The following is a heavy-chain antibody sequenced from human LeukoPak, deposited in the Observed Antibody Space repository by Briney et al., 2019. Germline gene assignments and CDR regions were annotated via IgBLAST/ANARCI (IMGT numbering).Heavy chain of an antibody. J-gene: IGHJ4*02. D-gene: IGHD3-22*01. CDR3: ARVARNSSGYYPVDY. CDR1: GGSFSGYY. V-gene: IGHV4-34*01. CDR2: INHSGST. Sequence: SETLSLTCAVYGGSFSGYYWSWIRQPPGKGLEWIGEINHSGSTNYNPSLKSRVTISVDMSKNQFSLKLSSVTAADTAVYYCARVARNSSGYYPVDYWGQGTLVTVSS.